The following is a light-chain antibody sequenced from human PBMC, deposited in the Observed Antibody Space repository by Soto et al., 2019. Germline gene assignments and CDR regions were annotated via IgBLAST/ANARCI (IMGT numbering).Light chain of an antibody. CDR3: QQYNSYSLT. Sequence: EIVLTQSPVTLSLSPWERATLSCRASQSISGYLAWYQQKPGQAPRLLIYGASNRATGIPARFSGSGSGTEFTLTISSLQPDDFATYYCQQYNSYSLTFGGGTKVDIK. CDR2: GAS. J-gene: IGKJ4*01. V-gene: IGKV3D-15*01. CDR1: QSISGY.